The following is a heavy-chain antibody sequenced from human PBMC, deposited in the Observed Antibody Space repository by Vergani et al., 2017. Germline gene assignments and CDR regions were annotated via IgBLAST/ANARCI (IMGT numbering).Heavy chain of an antibody. J-gene: IGHJ4*02. V-gene: IGHV3-30*01. CDR2: ISYDGSNK. Sequence: VQLVESGGGLVQPGGSLRLSCAASGFTFSSYAMHWVRQAPGKGLEWVAVISYDGSNKYYADSVKGRFTISRDNSKNTLYLQMNSLRAEDTAVYYCARGGLEYGSSPPRDGGQETLVTVSS. D-gene: IGHD6-6*01. CDR1: GFTFSSYA. CDR3: ARGGLEYGSSPPRD.